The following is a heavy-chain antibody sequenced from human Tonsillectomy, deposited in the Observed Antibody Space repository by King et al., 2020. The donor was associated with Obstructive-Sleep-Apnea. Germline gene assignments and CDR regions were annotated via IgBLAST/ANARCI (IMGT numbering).Heavy chain of an antibody. J-gene: IGHJ4*02. D-gene: IGHD5-24*01. CDR1: GFTFSSYS. CDR3: ARSRLRWLQLRVHFDY. V-gene: IGHV3-48*04. Sequence: VQLVESGGGLVQPGGSLRLSCAASGFTFSSYSMNWVRQAPGKGLEGVSYISSSRSTIYYADTAKGRFTISGDNAKNSLYLQMNSLRAEDTAVYYWARSRLRWLQLRVHFDYWGQGTLVTVSS. CDR2: ISSSRSTI.